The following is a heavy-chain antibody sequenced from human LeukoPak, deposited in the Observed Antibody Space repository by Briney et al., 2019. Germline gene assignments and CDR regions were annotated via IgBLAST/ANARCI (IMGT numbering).Heavy chain of an antibody. V-gene: IGHV4-39*07. D-gene: IGHD6-19*01. CDR1: GGSINYSSYY. CDR3: AREAGTELY. CDR2: IYYSGST. J-gene: IGHJ4*02. Sequence: PSETLSLTCTVSGGSINYSSYYWGWIRQPPGKGLEWIGNIYYSGSTFYNPSLKSRVTISLDTSKNQFSLKLSSVTAADTAVYYCAREAGTELYWGQGTLVTVSS.